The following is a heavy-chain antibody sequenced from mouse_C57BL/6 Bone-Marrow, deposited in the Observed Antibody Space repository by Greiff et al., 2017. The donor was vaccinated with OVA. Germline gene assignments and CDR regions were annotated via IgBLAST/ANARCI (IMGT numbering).Heavy chain of an antibody. Sequence: EVQLQQSGAELVRPGASVKLSCTASGFNIKDDYMPWVKQRPEQGLEWIGWIDPENGDTEYASKFQGKATITADTSSNTAYLQLSSLTSEDTAVYYCTTDYYGSSYPWFAYWGQGTLVTVSA. V-gene: IGHV14-4*01. D-gene: IGHD1-1*01. CDR1: GFNIKDDY. J-gene: IGHJ3*01. CDR2: IDPENGDT. CDR3: TTDYYGSSYPWFAY.